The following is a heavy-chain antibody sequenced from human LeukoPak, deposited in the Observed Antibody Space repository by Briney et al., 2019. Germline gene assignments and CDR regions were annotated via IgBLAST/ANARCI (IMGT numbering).Heavy chain of an antibody. CDR3: TRQNDLGYCSSTSCYAGDY. D-gene: IGHD2-2*01. Sequence: PGGSLRLSCAASGFTFSGSAMHWVRQASGKGLEWVGRIRSKANSYATAYAASVKGRFTISRDDSKNTAYLQMNSLKTEDTAVYYCTRQNDLGYCSSTSCYAGDYWGQGTLVTVSS. V-gene: IGHV3-73*01. CDR2: IRSKANSYAT. CDR1: GFTFSGSA. J-gene: IGHJ4*02.